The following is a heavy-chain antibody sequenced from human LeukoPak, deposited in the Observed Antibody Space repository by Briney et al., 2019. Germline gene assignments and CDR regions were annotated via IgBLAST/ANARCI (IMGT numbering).Heavy chain of an antibody. CDR1: GDTFTGYY. D-gene: IGHD1-7*01. Sequence: ASVEVFCKASGDTFTGYYMHWVRHAPVQGLEWMGWINPKSGDTNNAQKFEDRVTMTRHTSISTAYMELSRLRSDHTAMYYCARPGGKTKGAFDIWGQGTMVTVSS. CDR2: INPKSGDT. CDR3: ARPGGKTKGAFDI. V-gene: IGHV1-2*02. J-gene: IGHJ3*02.